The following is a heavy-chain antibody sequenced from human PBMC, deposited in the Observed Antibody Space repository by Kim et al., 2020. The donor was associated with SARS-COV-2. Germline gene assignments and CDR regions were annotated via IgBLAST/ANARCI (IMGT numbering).Heavy chain of an antibody. CDR1: GYTFTSYG. CDR3: ARDGAATGYCSSTSCYTYGGWFDP. CDR2: ISAYNGNT. Sequence: ASVKVSCKASGYTFTSYGISWVRQAPGQGLEWMGWISAYNGNTNYAQKLQGRVTMTTDTSTSTAYMELRSLRSDDMAVYYCARDGAATGYCSSTSCYTYGGWFDPWGQGTLVTVSS. V-gene: IGHV1-18*03. J-gene: IGHJ5*02. D-gene: IGHD2-2*02.